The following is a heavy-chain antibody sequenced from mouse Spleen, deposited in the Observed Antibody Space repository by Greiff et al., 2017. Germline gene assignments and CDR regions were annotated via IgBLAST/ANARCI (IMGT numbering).Heavy chain of an antibody. J-gene: IGHJ2*01. Sequence: VQLQQSGAELVKPGASVKISCKASGYTFTDYYINWVKQRPGQGLEWIGKIGPGSGSTYYNEKFKGKATLTADKSSSTAYMQLSSLTSEDSAVYFCASTTVVATDYFDYWGQGTTLTVSS. CDR2: IGPGSGST. V-gene: IGHV1-77*01. CDR3: ASTTVVATDYFDY. CDR1: GYTFTDYY. D-gene: IGHD1-1*01.